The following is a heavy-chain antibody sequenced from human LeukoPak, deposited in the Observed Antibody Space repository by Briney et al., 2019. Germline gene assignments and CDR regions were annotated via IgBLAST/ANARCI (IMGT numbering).Heavy chain of an antibody. Sequence: GGSLRLSCAPSGFTSSDDYMSWVRQAPGKGLEWVSYRSGSSIYYADFVKGRFTISRDNAKNSLYLQMNSLRAEDTAVYYCAREGSSSWYVDYWGQGTLVTVSS. CDR2: RSGSSI. D-gene: IGHD6-13*01. J-gene: IGHJ4*02. CDR1: GFTSSDDY. V-gene: IGHV3-11*01. CDR3: AREGSSSWYVDY.